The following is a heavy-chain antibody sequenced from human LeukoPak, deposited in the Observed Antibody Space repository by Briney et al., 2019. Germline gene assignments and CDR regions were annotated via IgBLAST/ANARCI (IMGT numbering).Heavy chain of an antibody. V-gene: IGHV3-21*06. Sequence: PGGSLRLSCAASGFNFGGYSMNWVRQAPGKGLEWVSSISSSSTYIYYADSVKGRFTISRDNAKNSLYLQMNSLRAEDTAVYYCARDLVVVAATGPRPHDYYYYGMDVWGQGTTVTVSS. CDR2: ISSSSTYI. CDR3: ARDLVVVAATGPRPHDYYYYGMDV. D-gene: IGHD2-15*01. J-gene: IGHJ6*02. CDR1: GFNFGGYS.